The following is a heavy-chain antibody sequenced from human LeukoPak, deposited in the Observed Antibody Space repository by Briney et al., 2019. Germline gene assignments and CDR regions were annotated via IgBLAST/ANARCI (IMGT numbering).Heavy chain of an antibody. CDR2: INPSGGST. J-gene: IGHJ6*03. Sequence: ASVKVPCKASGYTVTSYYMHWVRQAPGQGLEWMGIINPSGGSTSYAQKFQGRVTMTRDMSTSTVYMELSSLRSEDTAVYYCAREGAYGDYGLNDYYYYMDVWGKGTTVTVSS. CDR3: AREGAYGDYGLNDYYYYMDV. CDR1: GYTVTSYY. V-gene: IGHV1-46*01. D-gene: IGHD4-17*01.